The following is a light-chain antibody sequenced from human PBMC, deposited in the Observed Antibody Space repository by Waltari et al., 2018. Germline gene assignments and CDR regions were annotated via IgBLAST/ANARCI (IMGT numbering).Light chain of an antibody. Sequence: DTVLTQSPVTLSFSPGETATLSCRASQSVSSFLAWYQQKPGQSPRLLIYDASHRATGSPARVSGTGSGTDFTLTIDHLEPEDFAVYYCQQRAHWPLTFGGGTKVEIK. V-gene: IGKV3-11*01. J-gene: IGKJ4*01. CDR2: DAS. CDR3: QQRAHWPLT. CDR1: QSVSSF.